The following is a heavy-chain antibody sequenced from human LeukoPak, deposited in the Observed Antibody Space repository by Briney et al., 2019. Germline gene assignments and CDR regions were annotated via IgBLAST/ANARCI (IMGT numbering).Heavy chain of an antibody. CDR2: INHSGST. CDR3: ARGTPVTIFGVVTQRLDYYYYYMDV. D-gene: IGHD3-3*01. V-gene: IGHV4-34*01. CDR1: GGSFSGYY. J-gene: IGHJ6*03. Sequence: PSETLSLTCAVYGGSFSGYYWSWIRQPPGKGLEWIGEINHSGSTNYNPSLKSRVTISVDTSKNQFSLKLSSVTAADTAVYYCARGTPVTIFGVVTQRLDYYYYYMDVWGKGTTVTVSS.